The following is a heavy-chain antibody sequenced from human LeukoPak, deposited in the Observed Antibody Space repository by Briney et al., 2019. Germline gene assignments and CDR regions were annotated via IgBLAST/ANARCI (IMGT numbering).Heavy chain of an antibody. CDR1: GGSFSGYY. CDR2: INHSGST. Sequence: SETLSLTCTVSGGSFSGYYWSWIRQPPGKGLEWIGEINHSGSTNYNPSLKSRVTISVDTSKNQFSLKLSSVTAADTAVYYCAREVRASGYMDVWGKGTTVTVSS. D-gene: IGHD6-19*01. J-gene: IGHJ6*03. CDR3: AREVRASGYMDV. V-gene: IGHV4-34*01.